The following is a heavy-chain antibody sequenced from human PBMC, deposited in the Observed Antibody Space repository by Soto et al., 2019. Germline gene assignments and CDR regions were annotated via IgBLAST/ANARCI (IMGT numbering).Heavy chain of an antibody. V-gene: IGHV1-3*01. CDR2: INGGNGNT. CDR3: AAGVTYDGNFDI. Sequence: ASVKVSCKASGYTFKSYAMHWVRQAPGQRLEWMGWINGGNGNTKYSQKLQGRVTITRDTSTTTAYMELSSLRSEDTAVYYCAAGVTYDGNFDIWGQGTMVTVSS. J-gene: IGHJ3*02. CDR1: GYTFKSYA. D-gene: IGHD5-12*01.